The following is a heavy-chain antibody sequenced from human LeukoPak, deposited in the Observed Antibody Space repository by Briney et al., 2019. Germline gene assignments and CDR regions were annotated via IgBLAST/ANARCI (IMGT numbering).Heavy chain of an antibody. V-gene: IGHV4-38-2*02. D-gene: IGHD2-2*01. J-gene: IGHJ4*02. CDR1: GYSITSAYS. CDR3: ARVARCTSCFDVDY. Sequence: SETLSLTCTVSGYSITSAYSWGWIRQPPGKGLEWIGSFFLKGSTYYNPSLKSRVTISVDTSKYQFSLTLNSVTAADTAVYYCARVARCTSCFDVDYWGQGTLVTVSS. CDR2: FFLKGST.